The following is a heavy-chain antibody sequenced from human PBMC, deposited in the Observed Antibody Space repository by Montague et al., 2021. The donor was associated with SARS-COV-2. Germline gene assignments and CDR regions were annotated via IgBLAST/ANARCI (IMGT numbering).Heavy chain of an antibody. CDR3: VRYSGWFYFDF. CDR1: GDSVSRNSAA. J-gene: IGHJ4*02. D-gene: IGHD6-19*01. CDR2: TYYRSKWYS. V-gene: IGHV6-1*01. Sequence: CAISGDSVSRNSAAWSWIRQSPSRGLEWLGRTYYRSKWYSDYAPSVRGRLTVNPDASKNEFSLELNYVTPEDTAVYYCVRYSGWFYFDFWGQGTLVTVSS.